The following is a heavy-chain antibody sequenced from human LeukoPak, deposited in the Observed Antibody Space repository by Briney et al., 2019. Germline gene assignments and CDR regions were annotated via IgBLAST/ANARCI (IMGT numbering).Heavy chain of an antibody. V-gene: IGHV3-30-3*01. CDR3: ASGAVAGAY. J-gene: IGHJ4*02. CDR1: GFTFSSYA. Sequence: GGSLRLSCAASGFTFSSYAMHWVRQAPGKGLEWVAVISYDGSNKYYADSEKGRFTISRDNSKNTLYLQMNSLRAEDTAVYYCASGAVAGAYWGQGTLVTVSS. CDR2: ISYDGSNK. D-gene: IGHD6-19*01.